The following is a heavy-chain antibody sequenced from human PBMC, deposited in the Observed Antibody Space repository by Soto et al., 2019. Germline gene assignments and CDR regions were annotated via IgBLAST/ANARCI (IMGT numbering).Heavy chain of an antibody. D-gene: IGHD3-9*01. V-gene: IGHV1-3*01. CDR2: IFAGNGDT. CDR1: GYSFTSYA. CDR3: ARNVPHTGYYNH. Sequence: QVRLVQSGTEVKKPGASMKLSCKASGYSFTSYAIHWVRRAPGQRLEWMGWIFAGNGDTEYSPKFQDRVTITRDTSASTTCIQLTSLGSEDTAVYYCARNVPHTGYYNHWGPGTLVTVSS. J-gene: IGHJ5*02.